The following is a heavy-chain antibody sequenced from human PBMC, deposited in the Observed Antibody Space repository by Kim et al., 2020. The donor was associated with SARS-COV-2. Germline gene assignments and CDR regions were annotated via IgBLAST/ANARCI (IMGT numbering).Heavy chain of an antibody. CDR2: ISSSSSYI. CDR3: ARECGGDCYSGTDY. D-gene: IGHD2-21*01. J-gene: IGHJ4*02. V-gene: IGHV3-21*01. CDR1: GFTFSSYS. Sequence: GGSLRLSCAASGFTFSSYSMNWVRQAPGKGLEWVSSISSSSSYIYYADSVKGRFTISRDNAKNSLYLQMNSLRAEDTAVYYCARECGGDCYSGTDYWGQGTLVTVSS.